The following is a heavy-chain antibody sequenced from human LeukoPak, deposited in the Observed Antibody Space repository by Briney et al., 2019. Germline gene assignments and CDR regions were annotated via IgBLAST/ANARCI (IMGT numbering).Heavy chain of an antibody. V-gene: IGHV3-21*01. J-gene: IGHJ6*03. Sequence: RGSLRLSCAASGFTFSSYSMNWVRQAPGKGLEWVSSISSSSSYIYYADSVKGRFTISRDNAKNSLYLQMNSLRAEDTAVYYCAKNPTSLTTWYYYYMDVWGKGTTVTVSS. CDR3: AKNPTSLTTWYYYYMDV. D-gene: IGHD4-11*01. CDR1: GFTFSSYS. CDR2: ISSSSSYI.